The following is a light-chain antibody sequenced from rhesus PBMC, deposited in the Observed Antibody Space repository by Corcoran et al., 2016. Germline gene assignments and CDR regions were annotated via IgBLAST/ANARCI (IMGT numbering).Light chain of an antibody. CDR3: RPYDELPPT. J-gene: IGKJ3*01. V-gene: IGKV1-19*01. Sequence: DIRMTQSPSSLSASVGDKVTISCHVSQGINSRLAWDKRKPVTAPKPLVYYASTFQSGVPSRLSGFGSGTDYTLNVSSLQPADFTTYFCRPYDELPPTFGPGTKLYI. CDR1: QGINSR. CDR2: YAS.